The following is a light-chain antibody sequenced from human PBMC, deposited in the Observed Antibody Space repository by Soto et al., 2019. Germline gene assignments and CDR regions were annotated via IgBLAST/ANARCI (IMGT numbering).Light chain of an antibody. J-gene: IGKJ1*01. Sequence: EIVMTQSPATLSVSPGERATLSCRASQSVSGKLAWYQQKPGQAPRLLIYGASTRATGIPARFSGSGSGTEFTLTISSLQSEDFAVYYCQQYNNWPQTFGQGTKVEIK. CDR3: QQYNNWPQT. CDR2: GAS. CDR1: QSVSGK. V-gene: IGKV3-15*01.